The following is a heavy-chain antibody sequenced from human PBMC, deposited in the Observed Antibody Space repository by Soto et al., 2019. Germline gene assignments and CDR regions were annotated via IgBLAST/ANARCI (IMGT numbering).Heavy chain of an antibody. D-gene: IGHD2-2*02. CDR2: IYSGGST. CDR3: AADIVVVPAAIESY. J-gene: IGHJ4*02. V-gene: IGHV3-66*01. Sequence: GGSLRLSCAASGFTVSSNYMSWVRQAPGKGLEWVSVIYSGGSTYYADSVKGRFTISRDKSKNTLYLQMNSLRAEDTAVYYCAADIVVVPAAIESYWGQGTLVTVSS. CDR1: GFTVSSNY.